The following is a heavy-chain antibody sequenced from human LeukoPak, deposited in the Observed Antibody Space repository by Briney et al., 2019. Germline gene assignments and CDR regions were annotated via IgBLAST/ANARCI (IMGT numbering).Heavy chain of an antibody. D-gene: IGHD1-26*01. CDR1: GFTFCDYY. CDR3: ARDLSGNYYYDYYYMDV. Sequence: GGSLRLSCAASGFTFCDYYMSWIRHAPGKGLEWVSYFSSSGSNIYYADSVKGRFTISRENAKNSLYLQMNSLRAEDTAVYYCARDLSGNYYYDYYYMDVWGKGTTVTVSS. J-gene: IGHJ6*03. V-gene: IGHV3-11*04. CDR2: FSSSGSNI.